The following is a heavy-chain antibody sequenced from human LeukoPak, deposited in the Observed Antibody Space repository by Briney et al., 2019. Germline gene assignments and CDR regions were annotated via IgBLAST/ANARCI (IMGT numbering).Heavy chain of an antibody. CDR2: ISSSSSYI. V-gene: IGHV3-21*01. CDR1: GFTFSSYS. Sequence: GGSLRLSCAASGFTFSSYSMNWVRQPPGKGLEWVSSISSSSSYIYYADSVKGRFTISRDNAKNSLYLQMNSLRAEDTAVYYCARGPAGIAGAANYWGQGTLVTVSS. D-gene: IGHD6-13*01. CDR3: ARGPAGIAGAANY. J-gene: IGHJ4*02.